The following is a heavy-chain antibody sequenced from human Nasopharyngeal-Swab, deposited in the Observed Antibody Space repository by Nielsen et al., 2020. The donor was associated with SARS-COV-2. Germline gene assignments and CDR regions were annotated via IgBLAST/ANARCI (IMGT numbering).Heavy chain of an antibody. Sequence: GGSLRLSCAASGFTFDDYAMHWVRQAPGKGLEWVSGISWNSGSIGYADSVKGRFTISRDNAKNSLYLQMNSLRAEDTALYYSAKERVVGTNFDWSPDAFDIWGQGTMVTVSS. CDR2: ISWNSGSI. CDR1: GFTFDDYA. D-gene: IGHD3-9*01. J-gene: IGHJ3*02. V-gene: IGHV3-9*01. CDR3: AKERVVGTNFDWSPDAFDI.